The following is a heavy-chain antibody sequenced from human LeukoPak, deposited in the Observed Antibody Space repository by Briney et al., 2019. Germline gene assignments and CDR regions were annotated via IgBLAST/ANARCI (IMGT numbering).Heavy chain of an antibody. CDR1: GFTFSSYW. V-gene: IGHV3-7*01. J-gene: IGHJ4*02. CDR2: IKQDGSEK. CDR3: ARGLSYYDFWSATDY. Sequence: PGGSLRLSCAASGFTFSSYWMSWVRQAPGKGLEWAANIKQDGSEKYYVDSVKGRFTISRDNAKNSLYLQMNSLRAEDTAVYYCARGLSYYDFWSATDYWGQGTLVTVSS. D-gene: IGHD3-3*01.